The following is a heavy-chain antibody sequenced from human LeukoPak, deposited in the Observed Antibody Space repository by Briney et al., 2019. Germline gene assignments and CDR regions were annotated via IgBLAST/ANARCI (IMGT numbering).Heavy chain of an antibody. Sequence: PSETLSLTCTVSGGSISSYYWSWIRQPPGKGLECIGYIYNSGSTNYNPSLKSRVSISVDTSKNQFSLKLGSVTAADTAVYYCARSAIDAFDIWGQGTMVTVSS. D-gene: IGHD6-25*01. J-gene: IGHJ3*02. V-gene: IGHV4-59*08. CDR3: ARSAIDAFDI. CDR1: GGSISSYY. CDR2: IYNSGST.